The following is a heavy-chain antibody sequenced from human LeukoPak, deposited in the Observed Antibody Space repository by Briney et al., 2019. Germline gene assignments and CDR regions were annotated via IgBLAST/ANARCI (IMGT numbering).Heavy chain of an antibody. D-gene: IGHD6-13*01. V-gene: IGHV1-46*01. CDR1: GYTFTSYY. Sequence: GASVNVSCKASGYTFTSYYMHWVRQAPGQGLKWMGIINPSGGSTSYAQKFRGRVTMTRDTSTSTVYMELSSLRSEDTAVYYCARDISIAAAGYWGQGTLVTVSS. J-gene: IGHJ4*02. CDR3: ARDISIAAAGY. CDR2: INPSGGST.